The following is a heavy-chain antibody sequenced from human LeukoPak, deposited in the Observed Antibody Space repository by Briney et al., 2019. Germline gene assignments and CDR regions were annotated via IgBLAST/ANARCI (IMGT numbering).Heavy chain of an antibody. V-gene: IGHV4-39*07. Sequence: SETLSLICTVSGGSISSSSYYWGWIRQPPGKGLEWIGSIYYSGSTYYNPSLKSRVTISVDTSKNQFSLKLSSVTAADTAVYYCAREGPMVTTSAFDIWGQGTMVTVSS. J-gene: IGHJ3*02. CDR1: GGSISSSSYY. CDR3: AREGPMVTTSAFDI. CDR2: IYYSGST. D-gene: IGHD4-17*01.